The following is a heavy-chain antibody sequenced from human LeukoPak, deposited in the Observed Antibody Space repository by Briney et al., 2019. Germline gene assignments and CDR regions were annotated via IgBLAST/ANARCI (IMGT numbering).Heavy chain of an antibody. CDR3: ARNRDFDWSNDY. J-gene: IGHJ4*02. Sequence: ASVKVSCKASGYTFTGYYMHWVRQAPGQGLEWMGWINPTSGGTNYAQKFQGRVTMTRDTSISTAYMELSRLRSDDTAVYYCARNRDFDWSNDYWGQGTLVTVSS. CDR2: INPTSGGT. V-gene: IGHV1-2*02. CDR1: GYTFTGYY. D-gene: IGHD3-9*01.